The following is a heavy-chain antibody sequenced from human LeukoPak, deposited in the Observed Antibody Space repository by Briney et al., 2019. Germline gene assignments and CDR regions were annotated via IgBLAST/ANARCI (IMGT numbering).Heavy chain of an antibody. CDR3: ARASDYYDSSGYYGFDY. D-gene: IGHD3-22*01. J-gene: IGHJ4*02. CDR2: ISSSSSYI. CDR1: GFTFSSYS. Sequence: GRSLRLSCAASGFTFSSYSMNWVRQAPGKGLEWVSSISSSSSYIYYADSVKGRFTISRDNAKNSLYLQMNSLRAEDTAVYYSARASDYYDSSGYYGFDYWGQGTLVTVSS. V-gene: IGHV3-21*01.